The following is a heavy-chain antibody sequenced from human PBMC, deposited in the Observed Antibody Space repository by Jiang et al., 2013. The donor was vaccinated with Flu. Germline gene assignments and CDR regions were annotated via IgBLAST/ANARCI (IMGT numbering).Heavy chain of an antibody. V-gene: IGHV4-59*01. CDR1: GGSISSYY. CDR3: AREDYRSWFDP. D-gene: IGHD4-11*01. CDR2: IYYSGST. Sequence: GPGLVKPSETLSLTCTVSGGSISSYYWSWIRQPPGKGLEWIGYIYYSGSTNYNPSLKSRVTISVDTSKNQFSLKLSSVTAADTAVYYCAREDYRSWFDPWGQGTLVTVSS. J-gene: IGHJ5*02.